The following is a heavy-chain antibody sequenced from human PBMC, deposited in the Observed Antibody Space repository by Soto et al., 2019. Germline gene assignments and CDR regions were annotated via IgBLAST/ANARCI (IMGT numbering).Heavy chain of an antibody. Sequence: ASVKVSCKASGYTFTSYYMHWVRQAPGQGLEWMGIINPSGGSTSYAQKFQGRVTMTRDTSTSTVYMELSSLRSEDTAVYYCERDYYGSGRDDAFDIWGQGTMVTVSS. CDR1: GYTFTSYY. CDR2: INPSGGST. D-gene: IGHD3-10*01. CDR3: ERDYYGSGRDDAFDI. V-gene: IGHV1-46*01. J-gene: IGHJ3*02.